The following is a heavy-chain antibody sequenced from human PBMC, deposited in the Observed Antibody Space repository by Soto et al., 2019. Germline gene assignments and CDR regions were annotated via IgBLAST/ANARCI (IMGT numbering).Heavy chain of an antibody. CDR3: VREPPTPQYPLDY. D-gene: IGHD4-4*01. CDR1: GFTFSSYW. Sequence: GGSLRLSCAASGFTFSSYWMSWVRQAPGKGLEWVANIKQDGSEKYYVDSVKGRFTISRDNAKNSLYLQMNSLRAEDTAVYYCVREPPTPQYPLDYWGQGTLVTVSS. V-gene: IGHV3-7*03. CDR2: IKQDGSEK. J-gene: IGHJ4*02.